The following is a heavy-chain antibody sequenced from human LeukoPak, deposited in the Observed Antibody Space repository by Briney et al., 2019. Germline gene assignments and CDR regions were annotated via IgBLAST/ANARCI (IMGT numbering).Heavy chain of an antibody. D-gene: IGHD3-10*01. J-gene: IGHJ4*02. CDR3: AKVLSGSYWGFDY. CDR1: GFTFDDYA. CDR2: ISWNSGSI. V-gene: IGHV3-9*01. Sequence: GRSLRLSCAASGFTFDDYAMHWVRQAPGKGLEWVSGISWNSGSIGYADSVKGRFTISRDNAKNSLYLQMNSLRAEDTALYYCAKVLSGSYWGFDYWGQGTLVTVSS.